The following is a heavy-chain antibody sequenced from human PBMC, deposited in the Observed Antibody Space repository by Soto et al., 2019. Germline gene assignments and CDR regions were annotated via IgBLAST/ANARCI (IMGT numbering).Heavy chain of an antibody. CDR3: ARGGHPHYDILAGSPYWYYFDY. Sequence: PSEALSLNCTFAAGSISSCYLISIRQLPGKVLEWIGYIVYSGKIDYNPALKSRVTMSVDMSTNQISLKLTSVSAADTAVYYCARGGHPHYDILAGSPYWYYFDYWGEGDLVT. CDR2: IVYSGKI. J-gene: IGHJ4*02. D-gene: IGHD3-9*01. CDR1: AGSISSCY. V-gene: IGHV4-59*01.